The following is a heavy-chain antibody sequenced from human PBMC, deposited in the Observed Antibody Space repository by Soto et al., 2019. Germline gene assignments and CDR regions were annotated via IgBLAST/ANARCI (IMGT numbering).Heavy chain of an antibody. CDR1: GGTFTNYA. CDR2: VIPIFATT. J-gene: IGHJ6*02. Sequence: QVQLVQSGAEVRKPGSSLRISCRASGGTFTNYAFSWVRRVPGQGLEWMGGVIPIFATTNHAQKFRGRVSITAVESTSTVYMELSSLRAEDTAVYYCARVRGGDYQYYYHYYNMDVWGQGTTVTVSS. V-gene: IGHV1-69*01. CDR3: ARVRGGDYQYYYHYYNMDV. D-gene: IGHD2-21*01.